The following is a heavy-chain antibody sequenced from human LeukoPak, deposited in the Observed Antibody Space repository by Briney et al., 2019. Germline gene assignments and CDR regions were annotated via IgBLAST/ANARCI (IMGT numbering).Heavy chain of an antibody. CDR3: ARGPDRDAFDI. V-gene: IGHV3-73*01. CDR1: GFTFSGSA. Sequence: GGSLRLSCAASGFTFSGSAMHWVRQASGKGLEWVGRIRSKANSYATAYAASVKGRFTISRDDSKNTAYLQMNSLKTEDTAVYYCARGPDRDAFDIWGQGTMVTVSS. CDR2: IRSKANSYAT. D-gene: IGHD3-22*01. J-gene: IGHJ3*02.